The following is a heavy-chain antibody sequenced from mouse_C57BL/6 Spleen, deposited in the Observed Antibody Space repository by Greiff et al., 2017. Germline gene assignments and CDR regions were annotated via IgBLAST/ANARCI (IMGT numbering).Heavy chain of an antibody. J-gene: IGHJ3*01. D-gene: IGHD2-1*01. CDR1: GFTFSSYA. Sequence: EVMLVESGEGLVKPGGSLKLSCAASGFTFSSYAMSWVRQTPEKRLEWVAYISSGGDYIYYADTVKGRFTISRDNARNTLYLQMSSLKSEDTAMYYCTRNYGNIFAYWGQGTLVTVSA. CDR2: ISSGGDYI. V-gene: IGHV5-9-1*02. CDR3: TRNYGNIFAY.